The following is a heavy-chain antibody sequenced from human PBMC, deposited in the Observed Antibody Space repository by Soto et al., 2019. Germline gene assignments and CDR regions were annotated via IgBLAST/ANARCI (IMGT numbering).Heavy chain of an antibody. J-gene: IGHJ4*02. CDR3: AAHSGKYSNQFDS. CDR2: IRGFSPYA. D-gene: IGHD1-1*01. Sequence: SLGLSCVASGFTFRSYTMNWVRQAPGKGLEWVSAIRGFSPYAFYADSVKGRFTISRDNAKNSLYLQMNSLRAEDTAVYYCAAHSGKYSNQFDSWGLGTLVTLSS. CDR1: GFTFRSYT. V-gene: IGHV3-21*01.